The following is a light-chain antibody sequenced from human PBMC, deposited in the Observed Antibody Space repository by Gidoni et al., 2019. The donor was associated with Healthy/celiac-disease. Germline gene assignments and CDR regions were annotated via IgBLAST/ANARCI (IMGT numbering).Light chain of an antibody. CDR2: EVS. Sequence: QSALTQPASVSGPPGQSITISCTGTSSEVGSYNLVSWYQQHPGKAPKLIIYEVSKRPSGVSNRFSGSKSGNTASLTISGLQAEDEADYYCCSYAGSSTCVFGGGTKLTVL. V-gene: IGLV2-23*02. J-gene: IGLJ2*01. CDR3: CSYAGSSTCV. CDR1: SSEVGSYNL.